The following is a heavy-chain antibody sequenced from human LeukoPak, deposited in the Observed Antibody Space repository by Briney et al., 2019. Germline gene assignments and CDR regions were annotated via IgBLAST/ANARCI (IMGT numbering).Heavy chain of an antibody. D-gene: IGHD2-2*01. V-gene: IGHV4-34*01. Sequence: SETLSLTCAVYGGSFSGYYWSWIRQPPGKGLEWIGEINHSGSTNYNPSLKSRVTISVDTSKNQFSLKLSSVTAADTAVYYCARVGDIVVVPAAIVETLFDYWGQGTLVTVSS. CDR1: GGSFSGYY. J-gene: IGHJ4*02. CDR3: ARVGDIVVVPAAIVETLFDY. CDR2: INHSGST.